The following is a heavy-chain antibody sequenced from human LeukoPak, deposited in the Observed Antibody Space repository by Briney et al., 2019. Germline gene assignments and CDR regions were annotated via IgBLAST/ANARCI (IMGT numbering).Heavy chain of an antibody. V-gene: IGHV3-21*01. J-gene: IGHJ5*02. CDR2: ISSNSVYM. D-gene: IGHD1/OR15-1a*01. CDR1: GFTFSSYR. CDR3: ARDLDWNNVGWFDP. Sequence: GGSLRLSCAASGFTFSSYRMNWVRQAPGKGLEWVSSISSNSVYMYYADSVKGRFTISRDNAKSSLYLQMNSLRAEDTAVYFCARDLDWNNVGWFDPWGQGTLVTVSS.